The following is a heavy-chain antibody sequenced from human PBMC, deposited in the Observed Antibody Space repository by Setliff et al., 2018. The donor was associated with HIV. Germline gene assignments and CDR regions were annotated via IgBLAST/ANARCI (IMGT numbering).Heavy chain of an antibody. CDR2: INPGNGNT. D-gene: IGHD2-2*01. J-gene: IGHJ5*02. Sequence: GASVKVSCKASGYNFTNYAMHWVRQAPGQRLEWMGWINPGNGNTKYSQRFQGRVTIARDTSATTAYMELSSLTLEDTAIYYCARDLLEVPAIIAFDPWGQGTLVTVSS. CDR3: ARDLLEVPAIIAFDP. V-gene: IGHV1-3*01. CDR1: GYNFTNYA.